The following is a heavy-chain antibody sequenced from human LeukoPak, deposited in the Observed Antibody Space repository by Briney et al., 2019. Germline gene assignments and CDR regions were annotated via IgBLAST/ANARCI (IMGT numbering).Heavy chain of an antibody. Sequence: GGSLRLSCAASGFTFSSYGMHWVRQAPGKGLEWVAFIRYDGSNKYYSDSVKGRFTISRDNSKNTLYLQMNSLRAEDTAVYYCAKDRTWELPFDYWGQGTLVTVSS. D-gene: IGHD1-26*01. CDR3: AKDRTWELPFDY. V-gene: IGHV3-30*02. J-gene: IGHJ4*02. CDR2: IRYDGSNK. CDR1: GFTFSSYG.